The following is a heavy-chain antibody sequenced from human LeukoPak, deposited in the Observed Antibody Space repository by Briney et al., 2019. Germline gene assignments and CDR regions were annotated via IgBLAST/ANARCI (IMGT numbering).Heavy chain of an antibody. J-gene: IGHJ4*02. CDR2: IFGGGST. CDR3: ASPDETPFDC. V-gene: IGHV3-66*01. CDR1: GFTVSSNY. D-gene: IGHD1-14*01. Sequence: GGSLRLSCAASGFTVSSNYMSWVRQAPGKGLEWVSVIFGGGSTNYADSVKGRFTISRDDSKNTLYLQMNSLRAEDTAVYYCASPDETPFDCWGQGTLATVSS.